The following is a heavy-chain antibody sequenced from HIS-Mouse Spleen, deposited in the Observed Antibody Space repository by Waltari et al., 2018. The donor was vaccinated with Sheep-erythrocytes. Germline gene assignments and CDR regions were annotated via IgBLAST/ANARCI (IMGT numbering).Heavy chain of an antibody. CDR1: GFSFDDYA. J-gene: IGHJ4*02. CDR3: ARVASGATFDY. V-gene: IGHV3-9*01. D-gene: IGHD1-26*01. CDR2: VSWNSGNI. Sequence: EVQLVESGGGLVQPGRSLRLSCAASGFSFDDYAMHWVRQAPGKGLELVSGVSWNSGNIGYADSVKGRFTISRDNAKNSLYLQMNSLRAEDTALYYCARVASGATFDYWGQGTLVTVSS.